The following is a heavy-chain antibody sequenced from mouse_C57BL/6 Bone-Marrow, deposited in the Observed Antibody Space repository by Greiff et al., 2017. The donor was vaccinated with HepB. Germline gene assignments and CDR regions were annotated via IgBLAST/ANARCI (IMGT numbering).Heavy chain of an antibody. CDR2: IDPETGGT. Sequence: QVQLQQSGAELVRPGASVTLSCKASGYTFTDYEMHWVKQTPVHGLEWIGAIDPETGGTAYNQKFKGKAILTADKSSSTAYMELRSLTSEDSAVYYCTRSPYGSKGVDYWGQGTTLTVSS. V-gene: IGHV1-15*01. D-gene: IGHD1-1*01. CDR1: GYTFTDYE. J-gene: IGHJ2*01. CDR3: TRSPYGSKGVDY.